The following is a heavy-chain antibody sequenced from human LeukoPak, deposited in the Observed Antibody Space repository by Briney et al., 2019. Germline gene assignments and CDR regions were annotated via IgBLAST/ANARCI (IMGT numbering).Heavy chain of an antibody. CDR2: IYSGGST. CDR1: GFTFSSYG. V-gene: IGHV3-66*01. D-gene: IGHD6-13*01. J-gene: IGHJ4*02. Sequence: GGSLRLSCAASGFTFSSYGMSWVRQAPGKGPEWVSVIYSGGSTYYADSVKGRFTFSRDNSKNTLYLQMNSLRAEDTAMYYCARDLGSSGDYWGQGTLVTVSS. CDR3: ARDLGSSGDY.